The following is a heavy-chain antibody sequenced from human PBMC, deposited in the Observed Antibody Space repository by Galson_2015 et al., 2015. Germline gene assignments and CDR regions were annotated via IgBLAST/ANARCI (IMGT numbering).Heavy chain of an antibody. J-gene: IGHJ3*02. V-gene: IGHV3-33*01. Sequence: SLRLSCEAPGFTFSSYGMHWVRQAPGKGLERVADIWDDGSNKYYADSVKGRSTISRDNSKNTLYLQMNSLRAEDTAVYYCARQTQTYYYDSSGYSTAGAFDIWGQGTMVTVSS. CDR2: IWDDGSNK. CDR3: ARQTQTYYYDSSGYSTAGAFDI. CDR1: GFTFSSYG. D-gene: IGHD3-22*01.